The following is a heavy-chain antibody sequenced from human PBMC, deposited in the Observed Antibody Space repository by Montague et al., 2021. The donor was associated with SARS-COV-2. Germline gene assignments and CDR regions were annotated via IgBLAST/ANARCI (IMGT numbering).Heavy chain of an antibody. CDR3: ARENTVTTFGGPYYIDS. J-gene: IGHJ4*02. CDR2: IYDSGST. CDR1: GSSVRSYY. V-gene: IGHV4-59*02. D-gene: IGHD4-17*01. Sequence: SETLSLTCIVSGSSVRSYYWSWIRQPPGKGLEWIGYIYDSGSTNYNPSLKSRVTISVDTSKNQFSLKLSSVTAAGTAVYYCARENTVTTFGGPYYIDSWGQGTLVTVS.